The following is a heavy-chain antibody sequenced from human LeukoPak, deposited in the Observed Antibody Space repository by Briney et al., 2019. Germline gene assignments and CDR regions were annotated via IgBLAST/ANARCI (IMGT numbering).Heavy chain of an antibody. CDR3: ATSWMQLWSPPDA. D-gene: IGHD5-18*01. V-gene: IGHV4-39*01. Sequence: PSETLSLTCTVSGVSVTSSNYYWDWIRHPPGKGLEWIGTIYYSGRTYYNPSLKSRVTISVDTSKNQFSLKLSSVTAADTAIYYCATSWMQLWSPPDAWGQGTLVTVSS. CDR2: IYYSGRT. J-gene: IGHJ5*02. CDR1: GVSVTSSNYY.